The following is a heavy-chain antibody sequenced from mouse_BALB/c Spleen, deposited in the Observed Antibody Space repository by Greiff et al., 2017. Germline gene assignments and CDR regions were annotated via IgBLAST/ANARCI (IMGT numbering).Heavy chain of an antibody. CDR2: ISYSGST. Sequence: EVKLQESGPSLVKPSQTLSLTCSVTGDSITSGYWNWIRKFPGNKLEYMGYISYSGSTYYNPSLKSRISITRDTSKNQYYLQLNSVTTEDTATYYCARGAYYGNYVNAMDYWGQGTSVTVSS. CDR3: ARGAYYGNYVNAMDY. CDR1: GDSITSGY. D-gene: IGHD2-10*01. V-gene: IGHV3-8*02. J-gene: IGHJ4*01.